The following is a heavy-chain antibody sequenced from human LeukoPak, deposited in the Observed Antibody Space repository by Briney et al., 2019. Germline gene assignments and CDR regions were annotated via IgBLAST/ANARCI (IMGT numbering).Heavy chain of an antibody. CDR3: ARPKYSSSWADAFDI. CDR2: IYYSGST. J-gene: IGHJ3*02. V-gene: IGHV4-39*01. CDR1: GGSISGSSYY. D-gene: IGHD6-13*01. Sequence: ASETLSLACTVSGGSISGSSYYWGWIRQPPGKGLEWIGSIYYSGSTYYNPSLKSRVTISVDTSKNQFSLKLSSVTAADTAVYYCARPKYSSSWADAFDIWGQGTMVTGSS.